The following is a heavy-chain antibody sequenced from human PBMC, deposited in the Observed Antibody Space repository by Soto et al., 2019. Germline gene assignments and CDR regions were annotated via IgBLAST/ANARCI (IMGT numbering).Heavy chain of an antibody. D-gene: IGHD6-13*01. CDR3: ARVAAAGIFYYYYYGMDV. CDR1: GFTFSSYW. Sequence: PGGSLRLSCAASGFTFSSYWMSWVRQAPGKGLEWVANIKQDGSEKYYVDSVKGRFTISRDNAKNSLYLQMNSLRAEDTAVYYCARVAAAGIFYYYYYGMDVWGQGTTVTVSS. J-gene: IGHJ6*02. V-gene: IGHV3-7*01. CDR2: IKQDGSEK.